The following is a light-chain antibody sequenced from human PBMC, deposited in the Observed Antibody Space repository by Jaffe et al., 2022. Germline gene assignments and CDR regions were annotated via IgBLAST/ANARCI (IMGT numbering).Light chain of an antibody. J-gene: IGLJ1*01. CDR2: EVS. CDR3: SSYAGNKNV. V-gene: IGLV2-8*01. CDR1: SSDVGGYNF. Sequence: QSALTQPPSASGSPGQSVTISCTGTSSDVGGYNFVSWYQQHPDKAPKLMIYEVSKRPSGVPDRFSGSKSGNTASLTVSGLQAEDEADYYCSSYAGNKNVFGTGTKVTVL.